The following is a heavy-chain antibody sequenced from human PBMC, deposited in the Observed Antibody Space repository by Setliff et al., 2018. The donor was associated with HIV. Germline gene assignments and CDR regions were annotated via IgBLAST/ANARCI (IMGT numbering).Heavy chain of an antibody. CDR3: ASDSPAARFEELEDHYYSFMDV. Sequence: SVKVSCKASGGPFTSAFNWVRQVPGQGLEWMGGIIPVFGTANYAQNFGGRVTITADQSTTTSYLQMNSLRFEDTAIYYCASDSPAARFEELEDHYYSFMDVWCKGTTVTV. D-gene: IGHD3-10*01. CDR1: GGPFTSA. CDR2: IIPVFGTA. V-gene: IGHV1-69*13. J-gene: IGHJ6*03.